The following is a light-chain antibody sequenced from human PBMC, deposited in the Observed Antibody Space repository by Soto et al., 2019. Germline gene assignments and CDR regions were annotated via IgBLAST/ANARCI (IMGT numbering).Light chain of an antibody. J-gene: IGKJ1*01. Sequence: DIHMTQSPSSLSPSVGYSVTITCRASRSISDWLAWYQQKKGKAPELLIFDASNLKSGVSSRFSGSGYGTEFNLTISRLQPDDVATYYCLQYSSHSWTFGQGTKVDIK. CDR2: DAS. CDR1: RSISDW. CDR3: LQYSSHSWT. V-gene: IGKV1-5*01.